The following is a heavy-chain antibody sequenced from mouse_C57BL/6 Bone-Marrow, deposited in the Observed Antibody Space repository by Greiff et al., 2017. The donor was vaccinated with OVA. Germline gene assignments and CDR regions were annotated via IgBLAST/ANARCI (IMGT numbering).Heavy chain of an antibody. D-gene: IGHD1-1*01. Sequence: VQLQQSGPELVKPGASVKISCKASGYTFTDYYMNWVKQSHGKSLEWIGDINPNNGGTSYNQKFKGKATLTVDKSSSTAYMELRSLTSEDSAVYYCARFTTVVPGAYWGQGTLVTVSA. J-gene: IGHJ3*01. V-gene: IGHV1-26*01. CDR2: INPNNGGT. CDR3: ARFTTVVPGAY. CDR1: GYTFTDYY.